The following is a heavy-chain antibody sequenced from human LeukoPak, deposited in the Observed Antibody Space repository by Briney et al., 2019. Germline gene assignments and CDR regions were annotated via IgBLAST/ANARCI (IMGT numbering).Heavy chain of an antibody. Sequence: HPGRSLRLSCAASGFTFSSYAMHWVRQAPGKGLEWVAVISYDGSNKYYADSVKGRFTISRDNSKNTLYLQMNSLRAEDTAVYFCARGTTVTTVRYFDLWGRGTLVTVSS. CDR3: ARGTTVTTVRYFDL. J-gene: IGHJ2*01. CDR1: GFTFSSYA. D-gene: IGHD4-17*01. V-gene: IGHV3-30-3*01. CDR2: ISYDGSNK.